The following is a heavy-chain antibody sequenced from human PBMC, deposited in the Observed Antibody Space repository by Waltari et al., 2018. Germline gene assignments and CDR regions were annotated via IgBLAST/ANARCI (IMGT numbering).Heavy chain of an antibody. Sequence: QVQLVESGGGLVKPGGSLRLSCAASGFTFSDYYMSWIRQAPGKGLEWVSYISSSGSTIYYADSVKGRFPTSRDNAKNSLYLQMNSLRAEDTAVYYCARPYSPTEADWYFDLWGRGTLVTVSS. J-gene: IGHJ2*01. CDR3: ARPYSPTEADWYFDL. CDR2: ISSSGSTI. CDR1: GFTFSDYY. V-gene: IGHV3-11*04. D-gene: IGHD6-13*01.